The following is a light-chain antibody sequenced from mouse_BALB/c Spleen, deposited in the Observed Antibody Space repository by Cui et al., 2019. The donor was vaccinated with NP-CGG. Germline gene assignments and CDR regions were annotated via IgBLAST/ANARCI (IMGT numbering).Light chain of an antibody. CDR3: ALWYSNHWV. Sequence: QAVVTQESALTTSPGETVTLTCRSSTGAVTTNNYANWVQEKPDHLFTGLIGGTNNRAPGVPAIFSGSLIGDKAALTITGAHTEDEAIYFCALWYSNHWVFGGGTKLTVL. CDR1: TGAVTTNNY. J-gene: IGLJ1*01. CDR2: GTN. V-gene: IGLV1*01.